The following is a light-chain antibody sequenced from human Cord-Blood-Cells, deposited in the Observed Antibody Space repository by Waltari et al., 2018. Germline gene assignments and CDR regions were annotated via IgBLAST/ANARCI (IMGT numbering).Light chain of an antibody. J-gene: IGKJ2*01. CDR3: QQYGSSPPYT. Sequence: EIVFTQSPGTLSLSPGERATLSCRASQSVSSSYLAWYQQKPGQAPRRLIYGASSRATGIPDRFSGSWSGTDFTLTISRLEPEDFAVYYCQQYGSSPPYTFGQGTKLEIK. CDR1: QSVSSSY. V-gene: IGKV3-20*01. CDR2: GAS.